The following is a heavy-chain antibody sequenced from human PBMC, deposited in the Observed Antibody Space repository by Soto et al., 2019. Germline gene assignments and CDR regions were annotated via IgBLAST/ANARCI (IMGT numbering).Heavy chain of an antibody. CDR2: IYYRGST. CDR3: ARVGTVTTFYYYMDV. D-gene: IGHD4-17*01. Sequence: QVQLQESGPGLVKPSETLSLTCTVSGGSISSYYWSWIRQPPGKGLEWIGYIYYRGSTNYNPSLKSRVTISVDTSKNQFSLKLSSVTAADTAVYYCARVGTVTTFYYYMDVWGKGTTVTVSS. CDR1: GGSISSYY. J-gene: IGHJ6*03. V-gene: IGHV4-59*08.